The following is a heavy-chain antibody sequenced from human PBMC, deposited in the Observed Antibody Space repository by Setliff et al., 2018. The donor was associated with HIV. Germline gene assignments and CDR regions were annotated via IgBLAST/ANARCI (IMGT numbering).Heavy chain of an antibody. V-gene: IGHV3-11*04. CDR3: ASYSSGSFYLGYYFYHGMDV. Sequence: GSLRLSCVASGFSINDYDMNWVRQAPGKGLEWVSHISGSGQTIYYADSVRGRITISRDNAQNSVYLQMTSLRAEDTAVYFCASYSSGSFYLGYYFYHGMDVWGQGTTVTVSS. CDR2: ISGSGQTI. CDR1: GFSINDYD. D-gene: IGHD3-10*01. J-gene: IGHJ6*02.